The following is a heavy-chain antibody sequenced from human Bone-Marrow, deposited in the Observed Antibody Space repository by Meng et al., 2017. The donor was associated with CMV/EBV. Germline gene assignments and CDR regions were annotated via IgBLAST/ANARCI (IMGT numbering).Heavy chain of an antibody. Sequence: LRLSCTVSGDSISSGDYYWSWIRQPPGKGLEWIGCVYYSGSTYHNPSLKSRVTISLDTSKNQFSLKLSSVTAADTAVYYCARGRRSGSYFFYYGMDVWGQGTTVTVSS. CDR3: ARGRRSGSYFFYYGMDV. CDR1: GDSISSGDYY. D-gene: IGHD1-26*01. J-gene: IGHJ6*02. CDR2: VYYSGST. V-gene: IGHV4-30-4*08.